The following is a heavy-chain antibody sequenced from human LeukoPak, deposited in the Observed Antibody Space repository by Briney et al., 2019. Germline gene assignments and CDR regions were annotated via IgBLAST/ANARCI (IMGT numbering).Heavy chain of an antibody. Sequence: GSLRLSCAASGFNFSDYSMTWVRQAPGKGLEWIGSIYHSGSTYYNPSLKSRVTISVDTSKNQFSLKLSSVTAADTAVYYCARSVALYAFDIWGQGTMVTVSS. CDR3: ARSVALYAFDI. V-gene: IGHV4-38-2*01. D-gene: IGHD2-15*01. CDR1: GFNFSDYS. J-gene: IGHJ3*02. CDR2: IYHSGST.